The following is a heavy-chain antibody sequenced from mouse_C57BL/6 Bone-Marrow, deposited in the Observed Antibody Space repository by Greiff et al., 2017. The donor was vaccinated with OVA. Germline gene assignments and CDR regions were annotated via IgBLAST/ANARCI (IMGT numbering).Heavy chain of an antibody. V-gene: IGHV5-6*02. CDR2: ISSGGSYT. Sequence: EVMLVESGGDLVKPGGSLKLSCAASGFTFSSYGMSWVRQTPDKRLEWVATISSGGSYTYYPDSVKGRFTISRDNAKNTLYLQMSSLKSEDTAMYYCARLHEYFDVWGTGTTVTVSS. CDR3: ARLHEYFDV. J-gene: IGHJ1*03. CDR1: GFTFSSYG. D-gene: IGHD2-12*01.